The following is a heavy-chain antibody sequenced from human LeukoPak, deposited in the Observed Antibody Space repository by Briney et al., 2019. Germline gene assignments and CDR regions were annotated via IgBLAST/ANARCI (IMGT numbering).Heavy chain of an antibody. V-gene: IGHV1-2*02. CDR3: ARGSNYGTTGGPDY. Sequence: ASVKVSCKASGGTFSSYAISWVRQAPGQGLEWMGWINPNSGGTNYAQKFQGRVTMTRDTSISTAYMELSRLRSDDTAVYYCARGSNYGTTGGPDYWGQGTLVTVSS. D-gene: IGHD4-11*01. CDR1: GGTFSSYA. CDR2: INPNSGGT. J-gene: IGHJ4*02.